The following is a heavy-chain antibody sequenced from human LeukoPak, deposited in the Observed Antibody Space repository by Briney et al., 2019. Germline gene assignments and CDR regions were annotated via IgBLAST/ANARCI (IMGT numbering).Heavy chain of an antibody. Sequence: GGSLRLSCTASGFSFSRYSMNWVRQAPGKGLEWISYISSDGSTTYYADSVKGRFTISRDNARNSLYLQMNSLRAEDTAVYYCGRVVTTSEDWGQGILVTVST. CDR1: GFSFSRYS. CDR2: ISSDGSTT. V-gene: IGHV3-48*01. J-gene: IGHJ4*02. D-gene: IGHD1-14*01. CDR3: GRVVTTSED.